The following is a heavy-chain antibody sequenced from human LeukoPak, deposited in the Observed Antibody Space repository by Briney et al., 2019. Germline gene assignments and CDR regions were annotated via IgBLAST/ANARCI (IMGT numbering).Heavy chain of an antibody. J-gene: IGHJ6*02. CDR2: ISTSGSDT. Sequence: GGPLRLSCAASRFTFSSSAMSWVRQAPGQGLEWVSAISTSGSDTYYAASVKGRFTISRDNSQNTLYLQMNSLRAEDTAVYFCAKVLKIRGGDGRLYYYGMDVWGQGTTVTVSS. CDR3: AKVLKIRGGDGRLYYYGMDV. CDR1: RFTFSSSA. D-gene: IGHD2-15*01. V-gene: IGHV3-23*01.